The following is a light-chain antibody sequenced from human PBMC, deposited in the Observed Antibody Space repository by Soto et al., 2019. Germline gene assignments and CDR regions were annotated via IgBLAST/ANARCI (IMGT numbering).Light chain of an antibody. V-gene: IGLV2-14*01. CDR2: EVS. Sequence: QSALTQPASVSGSPGQSITISCTGTSSVVGSYNYVSWYQQHPGRAPKLMIYEVSSRPSGVSNRFSGSKSGNTASLIISGLQADDEADYYCTSYTSSSTYVVFGGGTKVTVL. CDR3: TSYTSSSTYVV. J-gene: IGLJ2*01. CDR1: SSVVGSYNY.